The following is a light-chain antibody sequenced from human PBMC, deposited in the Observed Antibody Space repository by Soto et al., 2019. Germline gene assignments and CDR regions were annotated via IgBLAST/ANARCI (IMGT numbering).Light chain of an antibody. Sequence: QSALTQPPSASGSPGQSVTISCTGTSSDVGGYHYVSWYQQHPGKAPKLMISEVSKRPSGVPDRFSGSKSGNTASLTVSGLQADDEADYYCSSFAGNNNLVFGGGTKLTVL. J-gene: IGLJ2*01. CDR1: SSDVGGYHY. V-gene: IGLV2-8*01. CDR3: SSFAGNNNLV. CDR2: EVS.